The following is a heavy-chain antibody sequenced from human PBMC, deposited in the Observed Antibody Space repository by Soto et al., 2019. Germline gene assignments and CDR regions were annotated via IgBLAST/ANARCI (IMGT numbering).Heavy chain of an antibody. CDR2: IYYSGST. CDR3: ARASPVVTDV. D-gene: IGHD5-18*01. Sequence: SETLSLTCTVSGGSISSGDYYWSWIRQTPGKGLEWFCYIYYSGSTYYNLFLKSRVTISVDTSKNQFSLKLSSVTAADTAVYYCARASPVVTDVWGQGTTVT. CDR1: GGSISSGDYY. J-gene: IGHJ6*02. V-gene: IGHV4-30-4*01.